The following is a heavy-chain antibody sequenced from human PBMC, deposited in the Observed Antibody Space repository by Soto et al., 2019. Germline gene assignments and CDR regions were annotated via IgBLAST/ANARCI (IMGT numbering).Heavy chain of an antibody. CDR3: ARDRIVVVVAAIDYYYYGMDV. CDR2: ISYDGSNK. V-gene: IGHV3-30-3*01. D-gene: IGHD2-15*01. CDR1: GFTFSSYA. Sequence: QVQLVESGGGVVQPGRSLRLSCAASGFTFSSYAMHWVRQAPGKGLEWVAVISYDGSNKYYADSVKGRFTISRDNSKNTLDLQMNSLRAEDTAVYYCARDRIVVVVAAIDYYYYGMDVWGQGTTVTVSS. J-gene: IGHJ6*02.